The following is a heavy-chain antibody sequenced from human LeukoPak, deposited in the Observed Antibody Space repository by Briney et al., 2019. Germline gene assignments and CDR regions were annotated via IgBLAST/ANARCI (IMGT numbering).Heavy chain of an antibody. CDR1: GYTFTGYY. V-gene: IGHV1-2*02. CDR2: INPNSGGT. J-gene: IGHJ3*02. CDR3: AKVEAFDI. D-gene: IGHD5-24*01. Sequence: GASVKVSCKASGYTFTGYYMHWVRQAPGQGLEWMGWINPNSGGTNYARKFQGRVTMTRDTSISTAYMELSRLTSDDTAVYYCAKVEAFDIWGQGTMVTVSS.